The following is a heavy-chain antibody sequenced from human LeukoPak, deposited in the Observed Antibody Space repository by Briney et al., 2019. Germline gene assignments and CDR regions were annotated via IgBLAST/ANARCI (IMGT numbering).Heavy chain of an antibody. CDR2: IIPILGIA. D-gene: IGHD5-18*01. CDR3: ARVDTAMVIDH. Sequence: SVKVSCKASGGTFSSYAISWVRQAPGQGLEWMGRIIPILGIANYAQKFQGRVTITADKSTSTAYMELSSLRSEDTAVYYCARVDTAMVIDHWGQGTLVTVSS. J-gene: IGHJ4*02. CDR1: GGTFSSYA. V-gene: IGHV1-69*04.